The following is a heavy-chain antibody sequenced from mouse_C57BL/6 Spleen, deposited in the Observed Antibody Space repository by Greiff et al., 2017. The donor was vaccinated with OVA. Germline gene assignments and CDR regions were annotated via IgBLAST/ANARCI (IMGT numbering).Heavy chain of an antibody. CDR3: ARGDGTYAMDY. V-gene: IGHV1-49*01. Sequence: QVQLQQSGAELVRPGSSVKLSCKDSYFAFMARAMHWVKQRPGHGLEWIGSFTMYSDATEYSENFKGKATLTANTSSSTAYMELSSLTSEDSAVYYCARGDGTYAMDYWGQGTSVTVSS. CDR2: FTMYSDAT. D-gene: IGHD2-1*01. J-gene: IGHJ4*01. CDR1: YFAFMARA.